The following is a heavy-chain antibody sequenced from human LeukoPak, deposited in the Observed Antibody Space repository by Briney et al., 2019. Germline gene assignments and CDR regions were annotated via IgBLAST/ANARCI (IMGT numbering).Heavy chain of an antibody. CDR1: GYTFTGYY. D-gene: IGHD3-9*01. Sequence: ASVKVSCKASGYTFTGYYMHWVRQAPGQGLEWMGWINPNSGGTNYAQKFQGRVTMTRDTSISTAYMELSRLRSDDTAVYFCARDILTGNALGHWGQGTQVTVSS. CDR3: ARDILTGNALGH. J-gene: IGHJ4*02. V-gene: IGHV1-2*02. CDR2: INPNSGGT.